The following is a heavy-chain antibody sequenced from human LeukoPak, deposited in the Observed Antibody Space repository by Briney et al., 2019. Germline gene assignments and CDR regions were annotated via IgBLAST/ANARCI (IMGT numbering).Heavy chain of an antibody. Sequence: GESLKISCQGSEYSFATYWIAWSRQMPGKGLEWMGIIYPNDSDTRYSPSFQGQVTISADKSIKTAYLQWSSLKASDTAMYCCARPLQGIVGATGFDYWGQGTLVTVSS. D-gene: IGHD1-26*01. CDR1: EYSFATYW. V-gene: IGHV5-51*01. CDR3: ARPLQGIVGATGFDY. J-gene: IGHJ4*02. CDR2: IYPNDSDT.